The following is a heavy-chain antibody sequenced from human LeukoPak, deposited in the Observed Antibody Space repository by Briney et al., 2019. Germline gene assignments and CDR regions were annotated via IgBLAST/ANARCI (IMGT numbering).Heavy chain of an antibody. CDR2: IRYDGSSK. Sequence: GGSLRLSCAASGFTFSSYGMHWVRQAPGKGLEWVAFIRYDGSSKYYADSVKGRFTISRDNSKNTLYLQMNSLRAEDTAVYYCAKKERSDPFDPWGQGTLVTVSS. CDR3: AKKERSDPFDP. J-gene: IGHJ5*02. V-gene: IGHV3-30*02. CDR1: GFTFSSYG.